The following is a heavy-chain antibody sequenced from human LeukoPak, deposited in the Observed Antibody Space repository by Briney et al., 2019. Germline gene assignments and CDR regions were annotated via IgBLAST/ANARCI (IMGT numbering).Heavy chain of an antibody. V-gene: IGHV1-18*01. CDR3: ARDYRGSIAAAGTY. CDR1: GYTFTSYG. J-gene: IGHJ4*02. Sequence: GASVKVSCKASGYTFTSYGISWVRQAPGQGLEWMGWISAYNGNTNYAQKLQGRVTMTTDTSTSTAYMELRSLRSDDTAVYYCARDYRGSIAAAGTYWGQGTLVTVSS. D-gene: IGHD6-13*01. CDR2: ISAYNGNT.